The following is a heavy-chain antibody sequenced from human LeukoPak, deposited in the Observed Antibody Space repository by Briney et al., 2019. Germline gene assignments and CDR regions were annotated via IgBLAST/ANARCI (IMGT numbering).Heavy chain of an antibody. D-gene: IGHD3-22*01. V-gene: IGHV3-21*01. CDR2: ISSSSSYI. Sequence: PGGSLRLSCAASGFTFSSYSMNWVRQAPGKGLEWVSSISSSSSYIYYADSVKGRFTISRDNAKNSLYLQMNSLRAEDTAVYYCARDVYDSSGYYRYFDYWGQGTLVTVSS. CDR1: GFTFSSYS. CDR3: ARDVYDSSGYYRYFDY. J-gene: IGHJ4*02.